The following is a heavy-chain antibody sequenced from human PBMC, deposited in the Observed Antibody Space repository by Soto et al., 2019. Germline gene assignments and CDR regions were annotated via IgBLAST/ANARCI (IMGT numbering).Heavy chain of an antibody. CDR2: ISPNSGGT. CDR1: GYTFSDYY. Sequence: ASVKVSCKAGGYTFSDYYIQWVRQAPGQGLEYMGWISPNSGGTAYAQKFRGRVTMTRDTSVSTAYLDLSSLRSEDTAVYYCAREDLVVVPSALRYYGMDVWGQGTTVTVSS. J-gene: IGHJ6*02. CDR3: AREDLVVVPSALRYYGMDV. D-gene: IGHD2-2*01. V-gene: IGHV1-2*02.